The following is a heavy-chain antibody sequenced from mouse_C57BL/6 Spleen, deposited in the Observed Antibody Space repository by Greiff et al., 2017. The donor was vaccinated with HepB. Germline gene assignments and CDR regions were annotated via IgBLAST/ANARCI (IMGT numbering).Heavy chain of an antibody. CDR2: IDPSDSDT. D-gene: IGHD1-1*01. J-gene: IGHJ4*01. V-gene: IGHV1-52*01. CDR1: GYTFTSYW. CDR3: ARGVYYYGSSYEDYAMDY. Sequence: VQLQQPGAELVRPGSSVKLSCKASGYTFTSYWMHWVKQRPIQGLEWIGNIDPSDSDTHYNQKFKDKATLTVDKSSSTAYMQLSSLTSEDSAVYYCARGVYYYGSSYEDYAMDYWGQGTSVTVSS.